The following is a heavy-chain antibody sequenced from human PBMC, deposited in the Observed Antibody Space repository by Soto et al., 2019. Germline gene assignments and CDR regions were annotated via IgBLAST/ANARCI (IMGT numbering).Heavy chain of an antibody. CDR3: ARGGRFLAWFDP. CDR1: GGSFSGYY. V-gene: IGHV4-34*01. CDR2: INHSGST. D-gene: IGHD3-3*01. Sequence: PSETLSLTCAVYGGSFSGYYWNWIRQPPGKGLEWIGEINHSGSTNYNPSLKSRVTISVDTSKNQFSLKLSSVTAADTAVYYCARGGRFLAWFDPWGQGTLVTVPS. J-gene: IGHJ5*02.